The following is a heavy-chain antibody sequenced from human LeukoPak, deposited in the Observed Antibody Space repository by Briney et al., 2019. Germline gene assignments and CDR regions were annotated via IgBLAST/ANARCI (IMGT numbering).Heavy chain of an antibody. V-gene: IGHV3-23*01. D-gene: IGHD2-2*01. CDR3: AKEPWEYCSSTSCPNWFDS. Sequence: PGGSLRLSCAASGFTFNNYAMSWVRQAPGKGLEWVSAISASGGTTYYADSVKGRFTISRDNSENTLFLQMNSLRAEDTAVYYCAKEPWEYCSSTSCPNWFDSWGQGTLVTVSS. J-gene: IGHJ5*01. CDR1: GFTFNNYA. CDR2: ISASGGTT.